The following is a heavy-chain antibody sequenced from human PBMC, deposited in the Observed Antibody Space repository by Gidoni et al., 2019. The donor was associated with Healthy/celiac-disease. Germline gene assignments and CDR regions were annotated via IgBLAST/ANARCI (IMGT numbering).Heavy chain of an antibody. J-gene: IGHJ3*02. V-gene: IGHV2-70*04. Sequence: QVTLKESGPALVKPTQTLTLTCTFSGFSLSTSGMRVSWIRQPPGKALEWLARIDWDDDKFYSTSLKTRLTISKDTSKNQVVLTMTNMDPVDTATYYCARTPKYYDSSVDGAFDIWGQGTMVTVSS. CDR1: GFSLSTSGMR. CDR2: IDWDDDK. CDR3: ARTPKYYDSSVDGAFDI. D-gene: IGHD3-22*01.